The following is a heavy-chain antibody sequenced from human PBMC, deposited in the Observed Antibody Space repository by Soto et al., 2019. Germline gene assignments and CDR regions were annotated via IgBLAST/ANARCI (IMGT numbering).Heavy chain of an antibody. J-gene: IGHJ4*02. D-gene: IGHD7-27*01. CDR1: GGSLSGYY. CDR3: ARGWGRIFDY. CDR2: INHSGST. Sequence: QVQLQQWGAGLLKPSETLSLTCAVYGGSLSGYYWSWIRQPPGKGLEWIGEINHSGSTNYNPSLKMRVTISVDTPKNQYSLKLSSVTAADTAVYYCARGWGRIFDYWGQGTLVTVSS. V-gene: IGHV4-34*01.